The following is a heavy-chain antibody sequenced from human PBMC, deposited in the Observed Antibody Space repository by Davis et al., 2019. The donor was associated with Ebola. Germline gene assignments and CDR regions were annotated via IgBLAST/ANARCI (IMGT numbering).Heavy chain of an antibody. Sequence: ASVKVSCKASGYTFTDYSLHWVRQAPGQGLEWMGRINPNNGVTNSAQKFQGRVTMTRDTSISTAYMELSRLRSDDTAVYYCAREGYCSGGSCYHFDYWGQGTLVTVSS. D-gene: IGHD2-15*01. J-gene: IGHJ4*02. CDR2: INPNNGVT. V-gene: IGHV1-2*06. CDR1: GYTFTDYS. CDR3: AREGYCSGGSCYHFDY.